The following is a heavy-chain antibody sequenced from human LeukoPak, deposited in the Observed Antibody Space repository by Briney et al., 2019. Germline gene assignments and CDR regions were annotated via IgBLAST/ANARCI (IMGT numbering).Heavy chain of an antibody. CDR2: ISAYNGNT. D-gene: IGHD1-26*01. J-gene: IGHJ4*02. CDR1: GYTFTSYG. Sequence: ASVKVSCKASGYTFTSYGISWVRQAPGQGLEWMGRISAYNGNTNYAQKLQGRVTMTTDTSTSTAYMELRSLRSDDTAVYYCARDRNPSIVGATDYWGQGTLVTVSS. CDR3: ARDRNPSIVGATDY. V-gene: IGHV1-18*01.